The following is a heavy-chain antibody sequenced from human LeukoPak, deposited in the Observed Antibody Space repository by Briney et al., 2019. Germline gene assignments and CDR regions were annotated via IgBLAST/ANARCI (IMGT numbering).Heavy chain of an antibody. CDR1: GGSISSYS. Sequence: PSETLSLTCTVSGGSISSYSWSWIRQPPGKGLEWIGYIYYSGSTNYNPSLKSRVTISVDTSKNQFSLKLSSVTAADTAVYYCARGDGDYNFDYWGQGTLVTVSS. D-gene: IGHD4-17*01. CDR2: IYYSGST. V-gene: IGHV4-59*01. CDR3: ARGDGDYNFDY. J-gene: IGHJ4*02.